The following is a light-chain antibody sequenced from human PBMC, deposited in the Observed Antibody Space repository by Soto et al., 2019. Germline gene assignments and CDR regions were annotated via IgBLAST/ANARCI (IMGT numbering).Light chain of an antibody. CDR3: CSYAGSSTLV. CDR1: SSDVGSYNL. J-gene: IGLJ2*01. Sequence: HSVLTQPASVSGSPGQSITISCTGTSSDVGSYNLVSWYQQHPGKAPKLMIYEGGKRPSGVSNRFSGSKSGNTASLTISGLQAEDEADYYCCSYAGSSTLVFGGGTKVTVL. CDR2: EGG. V-gene: IGLV2-23*01.